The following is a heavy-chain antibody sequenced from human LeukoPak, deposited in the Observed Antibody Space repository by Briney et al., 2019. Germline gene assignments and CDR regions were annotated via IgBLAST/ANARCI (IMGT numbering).Heavy chain of an antibody. D-gene: IGHD1-26*01. J-gene: IGHJ3*01. CDR3: AVGYTGSNQNAFDF. CDR1: GFTFSSYW. Sequence: GGSLRLSCVVSGFTFSSYWMSWVRQAPGKGLEWVANIKQDGTEKYYVDSVKGRFTISRDNAKNSLYLQMNSLRVEDTAVYYCAVGYTGSNQNAFDFWGPGTMVTVSS. CDR2: IKQDGTEK. V-gene: IGHV3-7*01.